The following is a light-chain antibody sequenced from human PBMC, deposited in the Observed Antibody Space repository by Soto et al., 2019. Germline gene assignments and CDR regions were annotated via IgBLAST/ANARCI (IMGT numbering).Light chain of an antibody. J-gene: IGKJ1*01. V-gene: IGKV3-15*01. CDR1: QSVSSD. Sequence: EIVMTQSPGTLSVSPGERATLSCRASQSVSSDLAWYHQKPGQAPRLRIYGASTRATGIPARFSGSGSGTEFTLTINSLQSEDFAVYYCQQYNNWQRTFGQGTKVDIK. CDR3: QQYNNWQRT. CDR2: GAS.